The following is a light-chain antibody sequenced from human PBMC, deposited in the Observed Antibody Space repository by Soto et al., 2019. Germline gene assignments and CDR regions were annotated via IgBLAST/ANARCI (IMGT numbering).Light chain of an antibody. CDR2: GAS. J-gene: IGKJ1*01. CDR1: QTLSNTY. CDR3: QQSDTSPVT. Sequence: EIVLTQSPGTLSLSPGERATLSCRAIQTLSNTYLAWYQQKPGQAPRLLIYGASTRATGIPDRFSGGGSRTHFTLTISRLEPEDFAVYYCQQSDTSPVTFGPGTRVEVK. V-gene: IGKV3-20*01.